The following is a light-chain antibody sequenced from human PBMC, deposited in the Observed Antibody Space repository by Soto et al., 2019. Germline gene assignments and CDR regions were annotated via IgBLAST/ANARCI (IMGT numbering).Light chain of an antibody. CDR2: GAS. CDR3: QHYVTSLTT. V-gene: IGKV3-20*01. CDR1: QSVTSNY. J-gene: IGKJ1*01. Sequence: EIVLTQSPGTLSLSPGERATLSCGASQSVTSNYLAWYQQKPGQAPRLLIFGASIRVKGIPDRFIGSGSGTDFTLTISRLEPEEFAVYYCQHYVTSLTTFGQGTKVEVK.